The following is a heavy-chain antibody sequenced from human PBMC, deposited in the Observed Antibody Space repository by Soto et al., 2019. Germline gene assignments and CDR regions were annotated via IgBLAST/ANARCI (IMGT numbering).Heavy chain of an antibody. J-gene: IGHJ5*02. V-gene: IGHV1-8*01. D-gene: IGHD6-6*01. CDR2: MNPNSGNT. CDR3: ERTLPIEYSSSLAENSFDP. CDR1: GYTFTSYD. Sequence: QVQLVQSGAEVKKPGASVKVSCKASGYTFTSYDINWVRQATGQGLEWMGWMNPNSGNTGYAQKFQGRVTMTRNTSISTAYMELSSLISEDTAVYYCERTLPIEYSSSLAENSFDPWGQGTLVNDSS.